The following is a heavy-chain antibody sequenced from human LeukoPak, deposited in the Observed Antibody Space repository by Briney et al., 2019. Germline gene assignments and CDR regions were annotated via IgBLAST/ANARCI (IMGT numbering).Heavy chain of an antibody. Sequence: QPGGSLRLSCAASGFTFSSYCMHWVRQAPGKGLVWVSRINSDGSSTSYADSVKGRFTISRDNAKNTLYLQMNSLRAEDTAVYYCARGVGYCSSTSCYWWFDPWGQGTLVTVSS. J-gene: IGHJ5*02. CDR3: ARGVGYCSSTSCYWWFDP. V-gene: IGHV3-74*01. CDR2: INSDGSST. D-gene: IGHD2-2*01. CDR1: GFTFSSYC.